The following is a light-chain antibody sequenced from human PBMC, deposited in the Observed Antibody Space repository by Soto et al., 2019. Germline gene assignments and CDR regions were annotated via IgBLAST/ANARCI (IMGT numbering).Light chain of an antibody. CDR3: QQCDNWTPMFN. Sequence: EIVMTQSPDTLSVSPGDRATLSCRASQSVGSYLAWYQQKPGQAPRLLIYGASTRAPDVPARFSGSGSGTAFTLTISSLQSEDFGVSYCQQCDNWTPMFNFGQGTKGDI. CDR2: GAS. V-gene: IGKV3-15*01. CDR1: QSVGSY. J-gene: IGKJ2*01.